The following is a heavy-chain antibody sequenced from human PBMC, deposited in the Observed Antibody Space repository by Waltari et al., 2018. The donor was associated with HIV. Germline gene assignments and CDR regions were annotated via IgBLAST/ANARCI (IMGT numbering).Heavy chain of an antibody. D-gene: IGHD2-15*01. CDR1: GGSITNHY. Sequence: QVQLQESGPGLVKPSETLSLTCSVSGGSITNHYLSWIRQSPEKGLEWIGNIYYNGNTNYNPSLKSRVTMSVDTSKNQFSLKLSSVTAADTATYYCARGPIMTPGNFYNGFDVWGRGTTVAVSS. CDR2: IYYNGNT. V-gene: IGHV4-59*11. CDR3: ARGPIMTPGNFYNGFDV. J-gene: IGHJ6*02.